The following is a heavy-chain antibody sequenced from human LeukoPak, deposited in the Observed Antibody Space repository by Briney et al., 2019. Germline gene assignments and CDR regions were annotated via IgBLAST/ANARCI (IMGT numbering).Heavy chain of an antibody. CDR1: GYSFTSYW. CDR3: ARRLPSVVTFDY. D-gene: IGHD2-15*01. CDR2: IYPGDSDT. V-gene: IGHV5-51*01. J-gene: IGHJ4*02. Sequence: KPGESLKISCKGSGYSFTSYWIGWVRQMPGKGLEWMGIIYPGDSDTRYNPSFQGQVTISADKSISTAYLQWSSLKASGSAMYYCARRLPSVVTFDYWGQGTLVTVSS.